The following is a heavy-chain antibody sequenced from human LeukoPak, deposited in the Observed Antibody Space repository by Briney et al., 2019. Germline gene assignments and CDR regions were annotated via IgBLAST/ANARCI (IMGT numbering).Heavy chain of an antibody. CDR3: ARGTPNYYYYYMDV. CDR2: IYHSGST. Sequence: SETLSLTCTVSGGSIRSGGYYWSWIRQPPGKGLEWIGYIYHSGSTYYNPSLKSRVTISVDRSKNQFSLKLSSLTAADTAVYYCARGTPNYYYYYMDVWGKGTTVTVSS. CDR1: GGSIRSGGYY. J-gene: IGHJ6*03. V-gene: IGHV4-30-2*01.